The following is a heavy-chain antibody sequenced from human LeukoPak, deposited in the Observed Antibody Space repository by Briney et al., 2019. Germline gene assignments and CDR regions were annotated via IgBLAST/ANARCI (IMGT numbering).Heavy chain of an antibody. J-gene: IGHJ4*02. CDR3: ASLKTGSGCFDY. Sequence: ASVKVSCKASGYTFTSYAMHWVRQAPGQRLEWMGWINAGNGNTKYSQKFQGRVTITRDTSASTAYMELSSLRSEDTAVYYCASLKTGSGCFDYSGQGTLVTVSS. V-gene: IGHV1-3*01. D-gene: IGHD6-19*01. CDR1: GYTFTSYA. CDR2: INAGNGNT.